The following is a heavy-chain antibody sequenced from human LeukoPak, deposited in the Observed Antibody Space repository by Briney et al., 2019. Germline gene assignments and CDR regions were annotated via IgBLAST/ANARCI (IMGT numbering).Heavy chain of an antibody. D-gene: IGHD3-9*01. J-gene: IGHJ4*02. CDR1: GYTFTGYY. CDR3: ARVLRYYDILSKPFDY. Sequence: ASVKVSCKASGYTFTGYYMHWVRQAPGQGLEWMGWIKPNSGGTNYAQNFQGRVTMTRDTSISTAYMELSRLRSDDTAVYYCARVLRYYDILSKPFDYWGQGTLVTVSS. CDR2: IKPNSGGT. V-gene: IGHV1-2*02.